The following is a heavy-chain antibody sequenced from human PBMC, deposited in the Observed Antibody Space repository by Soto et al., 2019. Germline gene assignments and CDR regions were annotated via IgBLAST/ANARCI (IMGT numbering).Heavy chain of an antibody. J-gene: IGHJ6*02. Sequence: AAVKCSCKASGYTFTSYGIHWVRQAPGQRLDCTGWINAGNGNTKYSEKFQDRVTITRDTSARTAYLELSSLRYEDTAVYYCARYQNDSSAYYHHYYYGMDDWGQGTTVTVS. CDR1: GYTFTSYG. CDR3: ARYQNDSSAYYHHYYYGMDD. D-gene: IGHD3-22*01. CDR2: INAGNGNT. V-gene: IGHV1-3*01.